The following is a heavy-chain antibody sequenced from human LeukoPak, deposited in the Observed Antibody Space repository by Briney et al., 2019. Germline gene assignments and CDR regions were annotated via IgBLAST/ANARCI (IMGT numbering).Heavy chain of an antibody. CDR2: IYSGGTT. CDR3: ARERSSGGSCYAFDC. J-gene: IGHJ4*02. Sequence: PGGSLRLSCAASGFTVSRNYMSWVRQAPGKGLEWVSVIYSGGTTYYADSVKGRFTISRDNSKNTLYLQMNSLRAEDTAVYYCARERSSGGSCYAFDCWGQGTLVTVSS. D-gene: IGHD2-15*01. CDR1: GFTVSRNY. V-gene: IGHV3-66*01.